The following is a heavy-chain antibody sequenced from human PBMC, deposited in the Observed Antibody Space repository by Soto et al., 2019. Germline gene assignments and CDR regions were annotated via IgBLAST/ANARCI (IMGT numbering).Heavy chain of an antibody. CDR1: GGSISSGGYY. D-gene: IGHD3-10*01. Sequence: QVQLQESGPGLVKPSQTLSLTCTVSGGSISSGGYYWSWIRQHPGKGLEWIGYIYYSGSTYYNPSLKSRVTISVDTSKNQFSLKLSSVTAADTAVYYCARGGSGSYYYGMDVWGQGTTVTVSS. V-gene: IGHV4-31*03. J-gene: IGHJ6*02. CDR3: ARGGSGSYYYGMDV. CDR2: IYYSGST.